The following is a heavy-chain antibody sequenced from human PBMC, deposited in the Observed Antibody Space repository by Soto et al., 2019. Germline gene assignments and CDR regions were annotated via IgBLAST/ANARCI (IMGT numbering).Heavy chain of an antibody. CDR3: AKEGSGSSADD. CDR2: ISSDGSGK. V-gene: IGHV3-30-3*01. J-gene: IGHJ4*02. CDR1: GFTFSNYP. Sequence: QVQLVESGGGVVQPGRSLRLSCAASGFTFSNYPIHWVRQAPGRGLEWVAVISSDGSGKYYADSVKGQFTISRDNSKNTVSLQMNSLRAEDTAVYYCAKEGSGSSADDWGQGTLVTVSS. D-gene: IGHD3-16*01.